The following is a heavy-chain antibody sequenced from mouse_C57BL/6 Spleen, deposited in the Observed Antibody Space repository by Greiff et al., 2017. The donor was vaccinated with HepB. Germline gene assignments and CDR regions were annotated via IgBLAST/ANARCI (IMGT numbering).Heavy chain of an antibody. D-gene: IGHD2-4*01. CDR2: ISYDGSN. J-gene: IGHJ1*03. V-gene: IGHV3-6*01. CDR3: ARDDYYDYDAWYFDV. Sequence: EVQRVESGPGLVKPSQSLSLTCSVTGYSITSGYYWNWIRQFPGNKLEWMGYISYDGSNNYNPSLKNRISITRDTSKNQFFLKLNSVTTEDTATYYCARDDYYDYDAWYFDVWGTGTTVTVSS. CDR1: GYSITSGYY.